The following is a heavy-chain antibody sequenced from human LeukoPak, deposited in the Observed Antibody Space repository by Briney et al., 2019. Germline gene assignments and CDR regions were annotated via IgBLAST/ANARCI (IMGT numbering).Heavy chain of an antibody. V-gene: IGHV3-64*01. Sequence: GGSLRLSCSASGFTFSSFSMDWVRQAPGKGLEYVSGISGNADSTFYAKSVRGRFTISRDNSQNTMYLRMGSLRPEDMGLFYCARRVTYSGAYDYWGQGTLVTVSA. CDR3: ARRVTYSGAYDY. CDR1: GFTFSSFS. CDR2: ISGNADST. J-gene: IGHJ4*02. D-gene: IGHD1-26*01.